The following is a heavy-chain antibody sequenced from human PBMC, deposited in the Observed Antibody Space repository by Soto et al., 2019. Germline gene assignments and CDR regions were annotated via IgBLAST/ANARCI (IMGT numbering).Heavy chain of an antibody. Sequence: QVQLVQSGTEEKKPGASVKVSCKASGYTFTSYAMHWVRQAPGQRLEWMGWINAGNGNTKYSQKFQGRVTITRDTSASTAYMELSSLRSEDTAVYYCARGDGSRDAFDIWGQGTMLTVSS. J-gene: IGHJ3*02. CDR2: INAGNGNT. CDR3: ARGDGSRDAFDI. D-gene: IGHD1-26*01. V-gene: IGHV1-3*05. CDR1: GYTFTSYA.